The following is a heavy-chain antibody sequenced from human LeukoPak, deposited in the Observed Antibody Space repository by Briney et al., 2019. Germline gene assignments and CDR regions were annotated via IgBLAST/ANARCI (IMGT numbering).Heavy chain of an antibody. CDR3: ARDRYSGYDWDFYYYGMDV. CDR2: IHYSGRT. CDR1: GGSISSGGYY. J-gene: IGHJ6*04. V-gene: IGHV4-31*03. Sequence: SETLSLTCTVSGGSISSGGYYWSWIHQHPGKGLEWIGHIHYSGRTYYNPSLKSRVAISLDTSKNQFSLKLGSVTAADTAVYYCARDRYSGYDWDFYYYGMDVWGKGTTVTVSS. D-gene: IGHD5-12*01.